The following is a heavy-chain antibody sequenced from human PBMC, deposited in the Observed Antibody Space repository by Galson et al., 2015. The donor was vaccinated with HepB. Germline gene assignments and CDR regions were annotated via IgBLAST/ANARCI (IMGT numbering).Heavy chain of an antibody. CDR1: GGTLSSYA. D-gene: IGHD3-22*01. Sequence: SVKVSCKASGGTLSSYAISWVRQAPGQGLEWMGGIIPIFGTANYAQKFQGRVTITADESTSTAYMELSSLRSEDTAVYYCARAVDYYDSSVSYFQHWGQGTLVTVSS. V-gene: IGHV1-69*13. J-gene: IGHJ1*01. CDR2: IIPIFGTA. CDR3: ARAVDYYDSSVSYFQH.